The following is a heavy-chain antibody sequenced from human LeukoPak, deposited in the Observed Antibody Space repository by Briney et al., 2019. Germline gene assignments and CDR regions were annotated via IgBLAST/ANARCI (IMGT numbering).Heavy chain of an antibody. V-gene: IGHV5-51*01. Sequence: GESLKISCKGSGYSFTSYWIGWVRQMPGKGLEWMGITYPGDSDTRYSPSFQGQVTISADKSISTAYLQWSSLKASDTAMYYCARGRYCGSSYYYYYMDVWGKGTTVTVSS. CDR3: ARGRYCGSSYYYYYMDV. CDR2: TYPGDSDT. J-gene: IGHJ6*03. D-gene: IGHD1-26*01. CDR1: GYSFTSYW.